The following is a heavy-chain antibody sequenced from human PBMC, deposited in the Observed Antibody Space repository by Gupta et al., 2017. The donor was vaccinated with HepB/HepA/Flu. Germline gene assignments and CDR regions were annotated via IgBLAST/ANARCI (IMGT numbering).Heavy chain of an antibody. CDR1: GGTFSSYA. V-gene: IGHV1-69*18. J-gene: IGHJ2*01. CDR3: ARDYCSSTSCYSWYLDL. D-gene: IGHD2-2*01. CDR2: IIPIIGTT. Sequence: QVHLVQSGAEVKKSGSSVKVSCKISGGTFSSYAISWVRQAPGQGLEWMGKIIPIIGTTKYAQKFQDRVTITADGSTSTAYMELSSLRSEDTAVYYCARDYCSSTSCYSWYLDLWGRGTLVSVSS.